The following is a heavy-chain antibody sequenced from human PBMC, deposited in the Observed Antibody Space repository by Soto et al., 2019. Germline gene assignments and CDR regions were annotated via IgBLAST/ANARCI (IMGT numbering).Heavy chain of an antibody. CDR1: GFTFSRYW. J-gene: IGHJ3*02. D-gene: IGHD5-18*01. CDR3: ARGDTPMITGMDSFDI. Sequence: PGGSLRLSCAASGFTFSRYWMNCVRQAPGKGLEWVANITQDGTEKNYVDSVKARFTISRDNAKNSLYLQMDSLRAEDTAVYFCARGDTPMITGMDSFDIWCQGTLVNVSS. CDR2: ITQDGTEK. V-gene: IGHV3-7*01.